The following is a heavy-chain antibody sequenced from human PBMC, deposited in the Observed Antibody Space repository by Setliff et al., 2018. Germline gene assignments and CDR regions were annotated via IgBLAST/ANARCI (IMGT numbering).Heavy chain of an antibody. CDR1: GFTFSSYG. CDR2: IWYDGSNK. V-gene: IGHV3-33*01. CDR3: ARTTGYRLEGDFDY. Sequence: GSLRLSCAASGFTFSSYGMHWVRQAPGKGLEWVAVIWYDGSNKYYADSVKGRFTVSRDNAKNSLYLQMTSLRAEDTAIYYCARTTGYRLEGDFDYWGQGTLVTVSS. J-gene: IGHJ4*02. D-gene: IGHD3-16*01.